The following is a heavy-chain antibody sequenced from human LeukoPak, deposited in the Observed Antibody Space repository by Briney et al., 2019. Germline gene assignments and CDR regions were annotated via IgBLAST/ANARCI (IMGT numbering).Heavy chain of an antibody. Sequence: GGSLRLSCAASGFAFDNYAMHWVRQGPGRGLEWVSDISWSSGTVDYADSVKGRFIISRDNAKNSLYLEMKDLRTEDTAFYHCARANSSSATRNFFDYWGQGTLVTVSS. J-gene: IGHJ4*02. CDR3: ARANSSSATRNFFDY. CDR2: ISWSSGTV. CDR1: GFAFDNYA. V-gene: IGHV3-9*01. D-gene: IGHD2/OR15-2a*01.